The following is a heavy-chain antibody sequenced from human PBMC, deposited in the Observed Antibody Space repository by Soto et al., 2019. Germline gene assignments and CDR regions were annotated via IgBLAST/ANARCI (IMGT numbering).Heavy chain of an antibody. V-gene: IGHV3-23*01. CDR2: ISGSGGST. Sequence: GGSLRLSCAASGFTFSSYAMSWVRQAPGKGLEWVSAISGSGGSTYYADSVKGRFTISRDNSKNTLYLQMNSLRAEDTAVYYCAKTSEITMIVVVITDFGWFDPWGQGTLVTVSS. CDR1: GFTFSSYA. CDR3: AKTSEITMIVVVITDFGWFDP. D-gene: IGHD3-22*01. J-gene: IGHJ5*02.